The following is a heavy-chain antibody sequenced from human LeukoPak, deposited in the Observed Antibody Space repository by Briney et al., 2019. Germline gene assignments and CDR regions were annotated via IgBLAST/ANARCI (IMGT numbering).Heavy chain of an antibody. CDR3: AEGSWQQLVLGCH. CDR2: ISGSGGST. CDR1: GFSFSSYA. Sequence: GGSLRLSCAASGFSFSSYAMSWVRQAPGKGLEWVSAISGSGGSTYYADSVKGRFTISRDNSKNTLYLQMNSLRAEDTAVYYCAEGSWQQLVLGCHWGQGTLVTVSS. V-gene: IGHV3-23*01. D-gene: IGHD6-13*01. J-gene: IGHJ4*02.